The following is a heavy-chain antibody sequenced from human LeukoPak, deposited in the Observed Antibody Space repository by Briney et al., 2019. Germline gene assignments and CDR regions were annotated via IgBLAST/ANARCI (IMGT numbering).Heavy chain of an antibody. Sequence: GRSLRLSCAASGFTFSSYAMHWVRQAPGKGLEWVAVISYDGSNKYYADSVKGRFTISRDNSKNTLYLQMNSLRAEDTAVYYCARGVLAARPPFDYWGQGTLVTVSS. CDR2: ISYDGSNK. D-gene: IGHD6-6*01. CDR3: ARGVLAARPPFDY. CDR1: GFTFSSYA. V-gene: IGHV3-30*04. J-gene: IGHJ4*02.